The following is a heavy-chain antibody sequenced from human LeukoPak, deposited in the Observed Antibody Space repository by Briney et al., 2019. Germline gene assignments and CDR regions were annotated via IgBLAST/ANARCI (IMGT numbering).Heavy chain of an antibody. J-gene: IGHJ4*02. D-gene: IGHD1-26*01. CDR2: IIYDGTNA. Sequence: GGSLRLSCAASGFTFDSYSMPWVRQAPGKGLEWVSVIIYDGTNAHYADSVKGRFTVSRDNSRNTLFLQMNSLRPDDTAVSYCARDPGTRYSVKVGYYFDYWGQGTLVTVSS. CDR3: ARDPGTRYSVKVGYYFDY. V-gene: IGHV3-30-3*01. CDR1: GFTFDSYS.